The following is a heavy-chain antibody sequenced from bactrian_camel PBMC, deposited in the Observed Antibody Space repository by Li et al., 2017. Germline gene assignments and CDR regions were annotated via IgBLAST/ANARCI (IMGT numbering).Heavy chain of an antibody. Sequence: DVQLVESGGGLVQPGGSLRLSCAASGFTFRNAGMSWVRQAPAKGLEWVSTIRLDGATAYAGAVKDRFTISRDNAKNTLYLQMNSLKPEDTAMYYCAVDGGSSWRGQGTQVTVS. J-gene: IGHJ4*01. CDR2: IRLDGAT. D-gene: IGHD6*01. CDR3: AVDGGSSW. CDR1: GFTFRNAG. V-gene: IGHV3S40*01.